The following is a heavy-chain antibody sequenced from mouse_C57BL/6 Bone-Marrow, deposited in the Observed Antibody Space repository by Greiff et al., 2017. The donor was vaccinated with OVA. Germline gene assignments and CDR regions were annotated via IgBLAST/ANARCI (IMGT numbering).Heavy chain of an antibody. CDR3: ARNRDGSSSYYFDY. Sequence: VQLVESGPGLVAPSQSLSITCTVSGFSLTSYAISWVRQPPGKGLEWLGVIWTGGGTNYNSALKSRLSISKDNSKSQVFLKMNSLQTDDTARYYCARNRDGSSSYYFDYWGQGTTLTVSS. V-gene: IGHV2-9-1*01. D-gene: IGHD1-1*01. CDR1: GFSLTSYA. CDR2: IWTGGGT. J-gene: IGHJ2*01.